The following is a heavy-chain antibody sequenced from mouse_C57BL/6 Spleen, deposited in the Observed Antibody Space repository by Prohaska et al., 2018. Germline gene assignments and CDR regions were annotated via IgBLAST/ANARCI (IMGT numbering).Heavy chain of an antibody. CDR3: ARGPHYYGSWPWFAY. D-gene: IGHD1-1*01. V-gene: IGHV14-2*01. J-gene: IGHJ3*01. CDR2: IDPEDGET. Sequence: WVKQRTEQGLEWIGRIDPEDGETKYAPKFQGKATITADTSSNTAYLQLSSLTSEDTAVYYCARGPHYYGSWPWFAYWGQGTLVTVSA.